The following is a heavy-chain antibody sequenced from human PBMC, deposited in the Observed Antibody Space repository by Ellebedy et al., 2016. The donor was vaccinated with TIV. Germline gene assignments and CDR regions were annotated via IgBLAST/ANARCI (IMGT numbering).Heavy chain of an antibody. CDR1: GGSFSGYY. J-gene: IGHJ6*04. V-gene: IGHV4-34*01. CDR2: INHSGST. CDR3: AKSGAFTIFGPDV. D-gene: IGHD3-3*01. Sequence: SETLSLXCAVYGGSFSGYYWSWIRQPPGKGLEWIGEINHSGSTNYNPSLKSRVTISVDTSKNQFSLKLSSVTAADTAVYYCAKSGAFTIFGPDVWGKGTTVTVSS.